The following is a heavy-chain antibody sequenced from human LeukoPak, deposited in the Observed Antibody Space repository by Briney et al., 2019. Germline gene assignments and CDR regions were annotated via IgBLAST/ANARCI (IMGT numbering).Heavy chain of an antibody. CDR1: GFTFSSYS. V-gene: IGHV3-48*01. CDR2: ISSSSSII. CDR3: ARGCGEVTFDY. D-gene: IGHD2-21*01. J-gene: IGHJ4*02. Sequence: SGGSLRLSCAASGFTFSSYSMDWVRQAPGKGLEWVSYISSSSSIIYYGDSVKGRFTISRDNAKNSLYLQMNSLRAEDTAVYYCARGCGEVTFDYWGQGTLVTVSS.